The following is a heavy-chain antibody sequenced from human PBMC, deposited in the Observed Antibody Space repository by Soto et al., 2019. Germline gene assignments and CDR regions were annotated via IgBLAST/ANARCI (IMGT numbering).Heavy chain of an antibody. J-gene: IGHJ6*02. CDR1: GYTFTRYG. Sequence: ASVKVSCKASGYTFTRYGISWVRQAPGQGLEWMGWISGYNGDTNYAQKFQGRVSMTIDTSTTTAYMELRSLRSDDTAVYYCETNRPPPYYYYGLDVWGQGTTVTVSS. V-gene: IGHV1-18*01. CDR3: ETNRPPPYYYYGLDV. CDR2: ISGYNGDT.